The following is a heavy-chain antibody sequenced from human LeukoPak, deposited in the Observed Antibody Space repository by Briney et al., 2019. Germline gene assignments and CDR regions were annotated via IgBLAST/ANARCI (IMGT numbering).Heavy chain of an antibody. CDR1: GGSISSYH. CDR2: IYTSGST. CDR3: ARGLHRGYYYVNYYYYMDV. D-gene: IGHD3-22*01. J-gene: IGHJ6*03. Sequence: PSETLSLTCTVSGGSISSYHWSWIRQPAGKGLEWIGRIYTSGSTNYNPSLKSRVTMSVDTSKNQFSLKLSSVTAADTAVYYCARGLHRGYYYVNYYYYMDVWGKGTTVTISS. V-gene: IGHV4-4*07.